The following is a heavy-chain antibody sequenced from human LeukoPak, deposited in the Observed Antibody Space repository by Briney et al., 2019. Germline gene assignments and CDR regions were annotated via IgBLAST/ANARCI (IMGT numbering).Heavy chain of an antibody. CDR3: ARLIWFGELSGYGMDV. D-gene: IGHD3-10*01. J-gene: IGHJ6*02. Sequence: PSETLSLTCTVSGGSISSNYWGWIRQPPGKGLEWIGSIYYRGSTYYNPSLKSRVTISVDTSKNQFSLKLSSVTAADTAVYYCARLIWFGELSGYGMDVWGQGTTVTVSS. V-gene: IGHV4-39*01. CDR1: GGSISSNY. CDR2: IYYRGST.